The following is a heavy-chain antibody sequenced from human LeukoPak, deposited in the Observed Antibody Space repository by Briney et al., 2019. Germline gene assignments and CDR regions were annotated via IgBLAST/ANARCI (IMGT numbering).Heavy chain of an antibody. D-gene: IGHD7-27*01. J-gene: IGHJ3*02. CDR1: GSTFSTYT. CDR3: ARARVSVTGAIDAFHI. V-gene: IGHV3-21*01. CDR2: ISSGSSEI. Sequence: PGGSLRLSCTASGSTFSTYTMNWVRQAPGKGLEWVSSISSGSSEIYYADSVKGRLTISRDNTKNSLYLQMNSLRAEDTAVYYCARARVSVTGAIDAFHIWGQGTMVTVSS.